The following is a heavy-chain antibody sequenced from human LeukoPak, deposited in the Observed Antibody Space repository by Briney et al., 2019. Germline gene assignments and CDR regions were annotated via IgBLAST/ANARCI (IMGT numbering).Heavy chain of an antibody. D-gene: IGHD7-27*01. CDR1: GGSVSDYY. Sequence: ASETLSLTCTISGGSVSDYYWSWIRQSPGKGLEWIGYIYHTGSTSYSPSLKSRVTISADTSQNQFSLKLSSVTAADAAVYYCASRKLGNDYWGQGTLVTVSS. CDR3: ASRKLGNDY. CDR2: IYHTGST. V-gene: IGHV4-59*02. J-gene: IGHJ4*02.